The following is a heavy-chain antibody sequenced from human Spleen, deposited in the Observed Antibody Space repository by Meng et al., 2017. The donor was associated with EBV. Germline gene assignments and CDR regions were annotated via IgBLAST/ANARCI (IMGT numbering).Heavy chain of an antibody. D-gene: IGHD3-9*01. CDR2: IWYDGSNK. Sequence: QVQLVESGGGVVQPGRSLRLSCVRQAPGKGLEWVAVIWYDGSNKYYADSVKGRFTISRDNSKNTLYLQMNSLRAEDTAVYYCAKALEVLALTGYFNFDFWGQGSLVTVSS. J-gene: IGHJ4*02. V-gene: IGHV3-33*06. CDR3: AKALEVLALTGYFNFDF.